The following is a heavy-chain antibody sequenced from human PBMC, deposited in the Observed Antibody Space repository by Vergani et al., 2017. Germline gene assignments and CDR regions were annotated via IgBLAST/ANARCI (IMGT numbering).Heavy chain of an antibody. J-gene: IGHJ6*02. CDR1: GFTFSSYG. D-gene: IGHD6-13*01. Sequence: QVQLVESGGGVVQPGRSLRLSCAASGFTFSSYGMHWVRQAPGKGLEWVAVIWYDGSNKYYADSVKGRFTISRDNSKNTLYLQMNSLRAEDTAVYYCARWGWAAAGTHLLYGVYYDGMDVWGQGTTVTVSS. CDR2: IWYDGSNK. V-gene: IGHV3-33*01. CDR3: ARWGWAAAGTHLLYGVYYDGMDV.